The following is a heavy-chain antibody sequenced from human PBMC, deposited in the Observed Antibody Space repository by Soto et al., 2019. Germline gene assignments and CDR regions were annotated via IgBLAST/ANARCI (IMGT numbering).Heavy chain of an antibody. Sequence: GASVKVSCKASGYTFTGYYMHWVRQAPGQGLEWMGWISLYNGNTNYGQTLQGRVTMTTDTSTSTVYMELRSLRSDDTAVYYCARGVGSGSYYNQYNWFDPWGQGTLVTVSS. D-gene: IGHD3-10*01. V-gene: IGHV1-18*04. CDR2: ISLYNGNT. CDR1: GYTFTGYY. J-gene: IGHJ5*02. CDR3: ARGVGSGSYYNQYNWFDP.